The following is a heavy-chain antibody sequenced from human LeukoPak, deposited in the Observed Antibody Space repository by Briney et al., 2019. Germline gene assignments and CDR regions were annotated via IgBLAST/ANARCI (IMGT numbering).Heavy chain of an antibody. V-gene: IGHV4-31*03. Sequence: SETLSLTCTVSGGSISSGGYYWSWIRQHPGKGLEWIGYIYYSGSTYYNPSLKSRVTISVDTSKNQFSLKLSSVTAADTAMYYCARESSSPAGWFDPWGQGTLVTVSS. CDR1: GGSISSGGYY. J-gene: IGHJ5*02. D-gene: IGHD6-13*01. CDR2: IYYSGST. CDR3: ARESSSPAGWFDP.